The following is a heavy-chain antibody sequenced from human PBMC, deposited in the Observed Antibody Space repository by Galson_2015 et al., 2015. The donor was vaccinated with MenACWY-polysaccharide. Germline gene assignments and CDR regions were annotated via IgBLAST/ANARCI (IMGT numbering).Heavy chain of an antibody. CDR1: GSRFSHSG. CDR3: AREGSRIVFHAFDT. D-gene: IGHD6-13*01. J-gene: IGHJ3*02. Sequence: SLRLSCAASGSRFSHSGMHWVRQAPGKGLKWVAVIQYDGSKIVYADSVKGRFTISRDNSKNTLFLEMNSLGAEDTAVYYCAREGSRIVFHAFDTWGQGTVVTVSS. CDR2: IQYDGSKI. V-gene: IGHV3-33*01.